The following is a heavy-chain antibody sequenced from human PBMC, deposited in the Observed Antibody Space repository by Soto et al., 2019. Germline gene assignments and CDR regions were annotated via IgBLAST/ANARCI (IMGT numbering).Heavy chain of an antibody. D-gene: IGHD2-15*01. CDR2: ISGSGGST. Sequence: GGSLRLSCAASGFTFSSYAMSWVRQAPGKGLEWVSAISGSGGSTYYADSVKGRFTISRDNSKNTLYLQMNSLRAEDTAVYYCAKERVVAATPYYYYYMDVWGKGTTVTVSS. CDR1: GFTFSSYA. J-gene: IGHJ6*03. CDR3: AKERVVAATPYYYYYMDV. V-gene: IGHV3-23*01.